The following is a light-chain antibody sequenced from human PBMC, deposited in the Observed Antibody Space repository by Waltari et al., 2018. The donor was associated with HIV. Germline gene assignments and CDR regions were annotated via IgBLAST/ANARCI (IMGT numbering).Light chain of an antibody. V-gene: IGLV1-40*01. Sequence: QSVLTQPPSVSGAPGQRVTTPCTGRSSNIGAGYDVPWYQQFPGTAPKLLIYGNSNRPSGVPDRFSGSKSGTSASLAITGLQAEDEADYYCQSYDSNLSGVFGGGTKLTVL. CDR2: GNS. CDR3: QSYDSNLSGV. J-gene: IGLJ2*01. CDR1: SSNIGAGYD.